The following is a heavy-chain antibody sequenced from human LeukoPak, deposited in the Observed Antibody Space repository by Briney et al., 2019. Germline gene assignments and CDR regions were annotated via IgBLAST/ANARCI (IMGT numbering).Heavy chain of an antibody. J-gene: IGHJ4*02. CDR3: ARGGRGYYYDSSGYPRPRGTIDY. CDR2: MNPNSGNT. CDR1: GYTFTSYD. D-gene: IGHD3-22*01. V-gene: IGHV1-8*01. Sequence: ASVKVSCKASGYTFTSYDINWVRQATGQGLEWMGWMNPNSGNTGYAQKFQGRVTMTRNTSISTAYMGLSSLRSEDTAVYYCARGGRGYYYDSSGYPRPRGTIDYWGQGTLVTVSS.